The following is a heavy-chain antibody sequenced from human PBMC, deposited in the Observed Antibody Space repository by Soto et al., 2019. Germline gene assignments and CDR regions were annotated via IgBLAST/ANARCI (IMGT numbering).Heavy chain of an antibody. V-gene: IGHV1-69*13. CDR3: AGPARMVRGVIGGYYYGMDV. CDR1: GGTFSSYA. J-gene: IGHJ6*02. CDR2: IIPIFGTA. Sequence: ASVKVSCKASGGTFSSYAISWVRQAPGQGLEWMGGIIPIFGTANYAQKFQGRVTITADESTSTAYMELSSLRSEDTAVYYCAGPARMVRGVIGGYYYGMDVWGQGTTVTVSS. D-gene: IGHD3-10*01.